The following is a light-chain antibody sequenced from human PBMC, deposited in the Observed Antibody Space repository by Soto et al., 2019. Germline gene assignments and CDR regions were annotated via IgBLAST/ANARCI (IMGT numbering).Light chain of an antibody. CDR2: GTS. CDR1: QSVSSSY. CDR3: QQYSCSTLT. Sequence: EIVLTQSPGTLSLSPGERATLSCRASQSVSSSYFAWYQQKPGQAPRLLIYGTSNRATGIPDRFSGSGSGTDFTLTISRLEPEDFAMYFCQQYSCSTLTFGRGTKVEIK. J-gene: IGKJ1*01. V-gene: IGKV3-20*01.